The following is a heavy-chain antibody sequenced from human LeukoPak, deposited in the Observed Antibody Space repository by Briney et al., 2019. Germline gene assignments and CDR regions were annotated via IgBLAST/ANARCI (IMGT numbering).Heavy chain of an antibody. Sequence: GGSLRLSCAASGFTVSSNYMNWVRQAPGKGLEWVSGISWNSGSIGYADSVKGRFTISRDNAKNSLYLQMNSLRAEDTALYYCAKARNHYGDYPYYFDYWGQGTLVTVSS. J-gene: IGHJ4*02. V-gene: IGHV3-9*01. CDR2: ISWNSGSI. CDR1: GFTVSSNY. D-gene: IGHD4-17*01. CDR3: AKARNHYGDYPYYFDY.